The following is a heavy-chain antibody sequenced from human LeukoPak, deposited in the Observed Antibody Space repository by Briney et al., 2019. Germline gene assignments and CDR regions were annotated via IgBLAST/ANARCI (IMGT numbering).Heavy chain of an antibody. CDR2: ISPSGDT. D-gene: IGHD3-10*01. J-gene: IGHJ4*01. CDR3: AKVTWFGEPG. V-gene: IGHV3-23*01. CDR1: GFSFTSHA. Sequence: GGSLRLSCGAAGFSFTSHALTWVRQAPGKGLEWVSSISPSGDTYYADSVKGHFTSSRDSSTSTLYLQMNSLRVEDTAVYYCAKVTWFGEPGWGHGTLVAVSS.